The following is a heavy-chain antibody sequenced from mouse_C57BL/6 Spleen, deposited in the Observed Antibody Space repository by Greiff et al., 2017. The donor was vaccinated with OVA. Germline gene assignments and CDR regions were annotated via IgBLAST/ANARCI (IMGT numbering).Heavy chain of an antibody. CDR2: ISYDGSN. Sequence: DVKLQESGPGLVKPSQSLSLTCSVTGYSITSGYYWNWIRQFPGNKLEWMGYISYDGSNNYNPSLKNRISITRDTSKNQFFLKLNSVTTEDTATYYCARDKGELGRWDYWGQGTTLTVSS. V-gene: IGHV3-6*01. D-gene: IGHD4-1*01. CDR3: ARDKGELGRWDY. CDR1: GYSITSGYY. J-gene: IGHJ2*01.